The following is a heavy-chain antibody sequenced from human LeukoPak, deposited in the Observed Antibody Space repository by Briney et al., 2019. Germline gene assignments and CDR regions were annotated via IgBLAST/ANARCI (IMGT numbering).Heavy chain of an antibody. D-gene: IGHD2-15*01. J-gene: IGHJ6*04. CDR1: GFTFSSYA. Sequence: GRSLRLSCAASGFTFSSYAMHWVRQAPGKGLEWVAVISYDGSNKYYADSVKGRFTISRDNSKNTLYLQMNSLRAEDTAVYYCARDASGCSGGSCYHHGVAQGMDVRGKGTTVTVSS. CDR3: ARDASGCSGGSCYHHGVAQGMDV. V-gene: IGHV3-30*04. CDR2: ISYDGSNK.